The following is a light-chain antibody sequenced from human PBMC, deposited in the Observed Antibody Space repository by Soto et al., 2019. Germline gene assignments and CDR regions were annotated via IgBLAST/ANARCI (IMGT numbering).Light chain of an antibody. J-gene: IGLJ1*01. CDR1: TSDVGGYNY. CDR2: EVS. CDR3: LSKTSSTSYV. Sequence: QSALTQPASVSGSPGQSITISCTGTTSDVGGYNYVSWYQQHPGKVPKLLIHEVSNRPSGVSNRFSGSESGNTASLTISGLQAEDEADYYCLSKTSSTSYVFGTGTKVTVL. V-gene: IGLV2-14*01.